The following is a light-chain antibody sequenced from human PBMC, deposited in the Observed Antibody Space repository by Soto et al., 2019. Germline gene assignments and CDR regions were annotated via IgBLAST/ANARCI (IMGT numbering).Light chain of an antibody. CDR1: QSVNKQ. J-gene: IGKJ5*01. Sequence: EIVMTQSAATVSVSPGERATLSCRASQSVNKQLAWYQQKPGQAPRLLIYGAPTRATGRPARFSGSGSGTDFTLTISSLEHDDFAAYYCQQRSNWHPITFGQGTRLEIK. CDR2: GAP. V-gene: IGKV3D-11*02. CDR3: QQRSNWHPIT.